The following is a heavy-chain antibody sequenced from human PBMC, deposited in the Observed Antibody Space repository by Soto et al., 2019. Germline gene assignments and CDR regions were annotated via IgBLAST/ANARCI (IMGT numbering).Heavy chain of an antibody. V-gene: IGHV6-1*01. Sequence: QVQLQQAGPGLVKPSQTLSLTCAISGDSVSSNSAAWNWIRQSPSRGLELLGRTYYRSKWSNDYAVSVKSRITITPDTSKNQFSLQLNSVTPEDTAVYYCARASRAPQQWLVYFHHWGQCTLVTVSS. J-gene: IGHJ1*01. CDR3: ARASRAPQQWLVYFHH. CDR1: GDSVSSNSAA. D-gene: IGHD6-19*01. CDR2: TYYRSKWSN.